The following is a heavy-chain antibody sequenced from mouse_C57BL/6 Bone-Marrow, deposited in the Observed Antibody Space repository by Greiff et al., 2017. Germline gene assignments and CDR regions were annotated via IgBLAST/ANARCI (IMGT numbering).Heavy chain of an antibody. D-gene: IGHD2-1*01. Sequence: LVESGAELARPGASVKLSCKASGYTFTSYGISWVKQRTGQGLEWIGEIYPRSGNTYYNEKFKGKATLTADKSSSTAYMELRSLTSEDSAVYFCARDYYGNYERFAYWGQGTLVTVSA. CDR1: GYTFTSYG. V-gene: IGHV1-81*01. CDR3: ARDYYGNYERFAY. CDR2: IYPRSGNT. J-gene: IGHJ3*01.